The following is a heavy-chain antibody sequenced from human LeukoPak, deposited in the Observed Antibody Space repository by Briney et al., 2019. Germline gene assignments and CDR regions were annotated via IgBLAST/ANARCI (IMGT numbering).Heavy chain of an antibody. CDR1: GYTFTSYA. Sequence: GASVKVSCKASGYTFTSYAMHWVRQAPGQRLEWMGWINAGNGNTKYSQKFQGRVTITRDTSASTAYMELSSLRSEDTAVYYCARESPFYYYYYGIDVWGKGTTVTVPS. CDR3: ARESPFYYYYYGIDV. CDR2: INAGNGNT. J-gene: IGHJ6*04. V-gene: IGHV1-3*01.